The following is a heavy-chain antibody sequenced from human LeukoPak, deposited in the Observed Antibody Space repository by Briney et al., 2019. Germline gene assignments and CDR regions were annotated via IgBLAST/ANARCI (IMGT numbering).Heavy chain of an antibody. V-gene: IGHV1-8*02. CDR1: GYTFTSYD. CDR3: ARDGQSGSYYFDY. Sequence: ASVKVSCKASGYTFTSYDINWVRQATGQGLEWMGWMNPNSGNTGYAQKFQGRVTMTTDTSTSTAYMELRSLRSDDTAVYYCARDGQSGSYYFDYWGQGTLVTVSS. CDR2: MNPNSGNT. D-gene: IGHD1-26*01. J-gene: IGHJ4*02.